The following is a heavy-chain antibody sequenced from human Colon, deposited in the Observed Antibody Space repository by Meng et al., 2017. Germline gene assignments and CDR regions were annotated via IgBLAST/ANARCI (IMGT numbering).Heavy chain of an antibody. V-gene: IGHV4-39*07. CDR2: IYYSGST. CDR1: GGSISSNTYY. Sequence: SETLSLTCSVSGGSISSNTYYWGWIRQPPGKGLEWIGSIYYSGSTHYNPSLKSRVTISVDTSKNQFSLKLTSVTAADTAVYYCARAGMSFDIWGHGTRVTVSS. CDR3: ARAGMSFDI. J-gene: IGHJ3*02.